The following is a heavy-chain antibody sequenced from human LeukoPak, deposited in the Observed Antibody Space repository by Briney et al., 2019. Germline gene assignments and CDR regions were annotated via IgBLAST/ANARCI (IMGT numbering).Heavy chain of an antibody. V-gene: IGHV3-23*01. Sequence: GGSLRLSCAASGFTFSSYAMSWVRQAPGKGLEWVSAISGSGGSTYYADSVKGRFTISRDNSKNTLYLQMNSLRAEDTAVYYCAKETHYYDSSGYYPGAFDIWGQGTMVTVSS. D-gene: IGHD3-22*01. CDR1: GFTFSSYA. J-gene: IGHJ3*02. CDR2: ISGSGGST. CDR3: AKETHYYDSSGYYPGAFDI.